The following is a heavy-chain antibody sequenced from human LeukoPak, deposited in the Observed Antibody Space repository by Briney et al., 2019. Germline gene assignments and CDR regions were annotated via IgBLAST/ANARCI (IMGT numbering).Heavy chain of an antibody. CDR2: IYYSGST. CDR3: ARLGDYGDYADY. J-gene: IGHJ4*02. V-gene: IGHV4-38-2*01. Sequence: PSETLSLTCAVSGYSISSGYYWGWIRQPPGKGLEWIGSIYYSGSTYYNPSLKSRVTISVDTSKNQFSLKLSSVTAADTAVYYCARLGDYGDYADYWGQGTLVTVSS. CDR1: GYSISSGYY. D-gene: IGHD4-17*01.